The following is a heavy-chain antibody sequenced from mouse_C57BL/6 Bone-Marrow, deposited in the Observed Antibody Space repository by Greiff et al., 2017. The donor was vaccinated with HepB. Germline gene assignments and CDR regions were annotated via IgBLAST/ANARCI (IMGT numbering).Heavy chain of an antibody. CDR1: GYTFTSYW. Sequence: QVQLKQPGAELVKPGASVKLSCKASGYTFTSYWMHWVKQRPGRGLEWIGRIDPNSGGTKYNEKFKSKATLTVDKPSSTAYMQLSSLTSEDSAVDYCARGIYYGSSSGFAYWGQGTLVTVSA. CDR3: ARGIYYGSSSGFAY. V-gene: IGHV1-72*01. D-gene: IGHD1-1*01. CDR2: IDPNSGGT. J-gene: IGHJ3*01.